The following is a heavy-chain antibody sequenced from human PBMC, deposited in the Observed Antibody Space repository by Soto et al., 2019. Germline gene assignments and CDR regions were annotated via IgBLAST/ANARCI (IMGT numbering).Heavy chain of an antibody. CDR1: GGSVSSGNYY. V-gene: IGHV4-61*01. D-gene: IGHD3-22*01. CDR3: ARSMFYSDDTNYSPFEY. CDR2: FYYTGSI. J-gene: IGHJ4*02. Sequence: QVQLQESGPGLVKPSETLSLTCTVSGGSVSSGNYYWSWIRQPPGKGLEWIGYFYYTGSINYNPSLKSRVTIFIDASNNQFSLRLSSVTAADTAVDYCARSMFYSDDTNYSPFEYWGQGTLVTASS.